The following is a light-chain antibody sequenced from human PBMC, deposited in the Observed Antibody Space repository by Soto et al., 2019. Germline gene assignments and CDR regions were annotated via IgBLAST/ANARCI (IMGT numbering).Light chain of an antibody. CDR2: DAS. CDR1: QDVNDY. CDR3: QQYQSLPLT. J-gene: IGKJ4*01. Sequence: DIRVTQSSSSLSASVGDRVTITCQASQDVNDYLNWYQQTPGKPPKLLIYDASNLETGVPSRFSASGSGTDFTFTISSLQPEDIATYYCQQYQSLPLTFAGGTKVDIK. V-gene: IGKV1-33*01.